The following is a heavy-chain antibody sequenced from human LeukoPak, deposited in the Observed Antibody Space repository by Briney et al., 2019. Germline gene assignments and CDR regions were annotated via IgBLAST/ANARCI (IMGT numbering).Heavy chain of an antibody. J-gene: IGHJ4*02. V-gene: IGHV4-34*01. Sequence: SETLSLTCAVYGGSFSGYYWSWIRQPPGKGLEWIGEINHSGSTNHNPSLKSRVTISVDTSKNQFSLKLSSVTAADTAVYYCARAPPFDYWGQGTLVTVSS. CDR3: ARAPPFDY. CDR1: GGSFSGYY. CDR2: INHSGST.